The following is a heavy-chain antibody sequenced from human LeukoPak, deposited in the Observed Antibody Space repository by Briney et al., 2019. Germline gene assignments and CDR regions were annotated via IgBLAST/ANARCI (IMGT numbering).Heavy chain of an antibody. D-gene: IGHD3-10*01. CDR1: GFTFSSYC. J-gene: IGHJ6*03. Sequence: QTGGSLRLSCVVSGFTFSSYCMNWVRQAPGKGLEWVSGMSDSGTNTYYADSVKGRFTISRDNSKNTLYLQMNSLRAEDTAVYYCAKGGAVSSKSITMVRGTRRYYYYMDVWGKGTTVTISS. V-gene: IGHV3-23*01. CDR2: MSDSGTNT. CDR3: AKGGAVSSKSITMVRGTRRYYYYMDV.